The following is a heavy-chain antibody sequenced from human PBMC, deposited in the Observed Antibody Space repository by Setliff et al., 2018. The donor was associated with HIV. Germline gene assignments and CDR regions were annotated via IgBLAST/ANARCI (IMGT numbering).Heavy chain of an antibody. CDR3: ARLRQWLAFFDS. CDR1: GGSISRGSYS. D-gene: IGHD6-19*01. J-gene: IGHJ4*02. CDR2: ISYTGIT. Sequence: SETLSLTCPVSGGSISRGSYSWGWIRQPPGKGLEWIGSISYTGITNYNPSLKSRVTISVDTSQNQFSLKLTSVTAADTAVYYCARLRQWLAFFDSWGQGTLVTVSS. V-gene: IGHV4-39*01.